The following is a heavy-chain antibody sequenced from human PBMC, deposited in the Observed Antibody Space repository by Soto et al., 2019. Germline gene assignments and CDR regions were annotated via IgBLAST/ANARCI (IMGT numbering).Heavy chain of an antibody. D-gene: IGHD3-22*01. Sequence: QVQLVQSGAEVKKPGASVKVSCKASGYTFTSYGISWVRQAPGQGLEWMGWISAYNGNTNYAQKLQGRVTMTTDTSTSTAYMELRSLRSDDTAVYYCAREWLPGDSSGYYPDAFDIWGQGTMVTVSS. CDR2: ISAYNGNT. V-gene: IGHV1-18*01. CDR3: AREWLPGDSSGYYPDAFDI. J-gene: IGHJ3*02. CDR1: GYTFTSYG.